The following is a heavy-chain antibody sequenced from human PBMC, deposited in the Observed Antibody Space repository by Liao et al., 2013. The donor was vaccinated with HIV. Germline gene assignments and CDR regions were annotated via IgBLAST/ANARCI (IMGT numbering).Heavy chain of an antibody. CDR2: TFSSGDT. CDR3: ARGRGTTMIWFDP. Sequence: QVQLQESGPGLVNPSETLSLTCTVSGDSMNNYYWSWIRQPAGKGLEWIGRTFSSGDTNYNPSLKSRVTMSVDTSKNQFSLRLRSVTAADTAVYYCARGRGTTMIWFDPWGQGTLVTVSS. D-gene: IGHD4-17*01. CDR1: GDSMNNYY. J-gene: IGHJ5*02. V-gene: IGHV4-4*07.